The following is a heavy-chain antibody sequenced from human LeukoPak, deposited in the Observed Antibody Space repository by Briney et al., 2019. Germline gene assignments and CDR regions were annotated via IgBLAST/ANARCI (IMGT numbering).Heavy chain of an antibody. Sequence: ASVKVSCKASGYTFTGYYMHWVRQAPGQGLEWMGWINPNSGGTNYAQKFQGRVTMTRDTSISTAYMELSSLRSEDTAVYYCGYGSGSYATYVDYWGQGTLVTVSS. D-gene: IGHD3-10*01. CDR3: GYGSGSYATYVDY. CDR1: GYTFTGYY. V-gene: IGHV1-2*02. CDR2: INPNSGGT. J-gene: IGHJ4*02.